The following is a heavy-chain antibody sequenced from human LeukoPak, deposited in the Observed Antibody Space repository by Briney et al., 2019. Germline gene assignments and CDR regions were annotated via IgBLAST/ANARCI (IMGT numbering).Heavy chain of an antibody. Sequence: ASVKVSCKASGYTFSSYGISWVRQAPGQGLEWMGWTGAYNGNTDYAQKFQGRVTMTTDTSTSTAYMELRSLRSDDTAVYYCARDGVGYSNYYYYQYMDVWGKGTTVTVSS. D-gene: IGHD4-11*01. CDR2: TGAYNGNT. J-gene: IGHJ6*03. V-gene: IGHV1-18*01. CDR1: GYTFSSYG. CDR3: ARDGVGYSNYYYYQYMDV.